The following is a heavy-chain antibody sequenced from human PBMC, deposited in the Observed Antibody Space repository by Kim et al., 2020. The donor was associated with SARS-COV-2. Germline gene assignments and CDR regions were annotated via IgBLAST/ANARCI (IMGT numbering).Heavy chain of an antibody. CDR1: GYSFTSYW. D-gene: IGHD1-26*01. Sequence: GESLKISCKGSGYSFTSYWIGWVRQMPGKGLEWMGIIYPGDSDTRYSPSFQGQVTISAVKSISTAYLQWSSLKASDTAMYYCARQRYSGSLPYYYFGMDVWSQGTTVTVSS. J-gene: IGHJ6*02. CDR3: ARQRYSGSLPYYYFGMDV. V-gene: IGHV5-51*01. CDR2: IYPGDSDT.